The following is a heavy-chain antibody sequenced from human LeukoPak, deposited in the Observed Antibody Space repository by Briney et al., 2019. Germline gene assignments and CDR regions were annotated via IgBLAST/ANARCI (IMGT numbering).Heavy chain of an antibody. D-gene: IGHD6-13*01. CDR1: GYTFTSYD. J-gene: IGHJ4*02. CDR2: INPNSGGT. V-gene: IGHV1-2*02. Sequence: ASVKVSCKASGYTFTSYDINWVRQAPGQGLEWMGWINPNSGGTNYAQKFQGRVTMTKDTSISTAYMELSRLRSDDTAVYYCARAQQLVRGFPLGYWGQGTLVTVSS. CDR3: ARAQQLVRGFPLGY.